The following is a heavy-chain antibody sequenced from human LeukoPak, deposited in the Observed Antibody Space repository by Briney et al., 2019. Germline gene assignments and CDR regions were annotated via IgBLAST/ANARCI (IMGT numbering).Heavy chain of an antibody. D-gene: IGHD3-9*01. CDR1: GFIFSSYA. V-gene: IGHV3-30-3*01. CDR2: ISYDGNYK. Sequence: GRSLRLSCVASGFIFSSYALHWVRQAPGKGLEWVAVISYDGNYKYYADSVKGRFTISRDNSKNTLFLQTNSLRPEDTAVYYCARGEYDLLTGVYDTYGIDVWGQGTTVTVSS. CDR3: ARGEYDLLTGVYDTYGIDV. J-gene: IGHJ6*02.